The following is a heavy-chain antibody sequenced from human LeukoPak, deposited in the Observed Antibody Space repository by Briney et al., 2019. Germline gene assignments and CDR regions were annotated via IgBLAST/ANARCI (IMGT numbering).Heavy chain of an antibody. D-gene: IGHD3-16*02. Sequence: ASVKVSCKASGYTFTSYYMHWVRQAPGQGLEWMGIIDPSGGSTSYAQKFQGRVTMTRDTSTSTVYMELSSLRSEDTAVYYCARGRDYVWGSYRSEAFDIWGQGTMVTVSS. V-gene: IGHV1-46*01. CDR3: ARGRDYVWGSYRSEAFDI. J-gene: IGHJ3*02. CDR2: IDPSGGST. CDR1: GYTFTSYY.